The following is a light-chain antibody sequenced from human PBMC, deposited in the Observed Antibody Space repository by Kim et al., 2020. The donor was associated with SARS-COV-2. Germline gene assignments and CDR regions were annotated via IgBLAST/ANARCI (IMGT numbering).Light chain of an antibody. CDR3: ETWDSNTHV. CDR1: SGDSSYI. V-gene: IGLV4-60*03. J-gene: IGLJ1*01. Sequence: QPVLTQSSSASASLGSSVKLTCTLSSGDSSYIIAWHQQQPGKAPRYLMKLEGSGSYNKGSGVPDRFSGSSSGADRYLTISNLQSEDEADYYCETWDSNTHVFGTGTKVTVL. CDR2: LEGSGSY.